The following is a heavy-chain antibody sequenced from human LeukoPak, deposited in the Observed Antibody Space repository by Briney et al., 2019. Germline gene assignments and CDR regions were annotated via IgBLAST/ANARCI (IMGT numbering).Heavy chain of an antibody. CDR1: GYTFTSYD. D-gene: IGHD3-22*01. CDR3: AKGGDYDSSDY. J-gene: IGHJ4*02. Sequence: ASVKVSCKASGYTFTSYDINWVRQATGQGLEWMGWMNPDSGKTDYAQKFQGRVTMTRITSINTAYMELSSLRSDDTAVYYCAKGGDYDSSDYWGQGTLVTVSS. V-gene: IGHV1-8*01. CDR2: MNPDSGKT.